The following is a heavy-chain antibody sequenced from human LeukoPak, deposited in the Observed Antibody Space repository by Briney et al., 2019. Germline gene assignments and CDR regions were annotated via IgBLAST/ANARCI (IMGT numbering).Heavy chain of an antibody. J-gene: IGHJ4*02. V-gene: IGHV4-59*01. CDR2: IYYSGST. CDR3: ARDHDYGLFDY. D-gene: IGHD4-17*01. CDR1: GGSISSYY. Sequence: SETLSLTCTVSGGSISSYYWSWIRQPPGKGLEWIGYIYYSGSTNYNPSLKSRVTISVDTSKNQFSLKLSSVTAADTAVYYCARDHDYGLFDYWGQGTLVTVSS.